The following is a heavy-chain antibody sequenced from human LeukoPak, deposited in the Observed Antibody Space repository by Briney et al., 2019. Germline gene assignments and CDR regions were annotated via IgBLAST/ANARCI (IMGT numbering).Heavy chain of an antibody. V-gene: IGHV1-2*02. Sequence: ASVKVSCKASGYTFTGYYMHWVRQAPGQGLEWMGWINPNSGGTNYAQKFQGRVTMTRDTSISTAYMELSRLRSDDTAVYYCARGVYLRPEVGFDYWGQGTLVTVSS. D-gene: IGHD6-13*01. CDR3: ARGVYLRPEVGFDY. CDR1: GYTFTGYY. J-gene: IGHJ4*02. CDR2: INPNSGGT.